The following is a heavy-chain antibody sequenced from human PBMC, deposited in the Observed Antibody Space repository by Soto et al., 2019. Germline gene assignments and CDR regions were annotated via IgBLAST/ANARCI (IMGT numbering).Heavy chain of an antibody. Sequence: TLSLTCTVSGDSIISSDFYWGWVRQPPGKGLEWIGSIFYLGSSYYNPSLKSRVTMSVDTSKNQFSLRLRSVTAADSALYFCARHSLALRKNNWFDPWGQGIMVT. J-gene: IGHJ5*02. D-gene: IGHD3-3*02. CDR3: ARHSLALRKNNWFDP. CDR1: GDSIISSDFY. CDR2: IFYLGSS. V-gene: IGHV4-39*01.